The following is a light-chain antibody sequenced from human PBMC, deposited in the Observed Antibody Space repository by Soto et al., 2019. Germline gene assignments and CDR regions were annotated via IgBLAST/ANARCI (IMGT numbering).Light chain of an antibody. CDR1: SSIIGTNS. CDR2: STN. Sequence: QSVLTQPPSASGTPGQRVTISCSGSSSIIGTNSVNWYQQLPGTAPKLLIFSTNQRPSGVPDRFSGSRSGTSASLAINGLQSDDEADYYSAAWDDSLNGWVFGGGTKLTVL. V-gene: IGLV1-44*01. J-gene: IGLJ3*02. CDR3: AAWDDSLNGWV.